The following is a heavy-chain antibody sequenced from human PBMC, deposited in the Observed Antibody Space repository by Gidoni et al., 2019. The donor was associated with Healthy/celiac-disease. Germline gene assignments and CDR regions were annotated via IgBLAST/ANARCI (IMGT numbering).Heavy chain of an antibody. CDR3: ARLKGYYDSSGYYGCFDY. J-gene: IGHJ4*02. V-gene: IGHV1-46*01. CDR2: INPSGGST. Sequence: QVQLVQSGAEVKKPGASVKVSCKAAGYNFPSYYMHWVRQAPGQGLEWMGIINPSGGSTSYAQKFQGRVTMTRDTSTSTVYMELSSLRSEDTAVYYCARLKGYYDSSGYYGCFDYWGQGTLVTVSS. CDR1: GYNFPSYY. D-gene: IGHD3-22*01.